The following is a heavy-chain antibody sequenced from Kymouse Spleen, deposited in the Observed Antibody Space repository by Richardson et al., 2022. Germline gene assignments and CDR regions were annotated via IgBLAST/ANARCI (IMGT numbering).Heavy chain of an antibody. D-gene: IGHD7-27*02. Sequence: QVQLQQWGAGLLKPSETLSLTCAVYGGSFSGYYWSWIRQPPGKGLEWIGEINHSGSTNYNPSLKSRVTISVDTSKNQFSLKLSSVTAADTAVYYCARGPGDGFDYWGQGTLVTVSS. CDR2: INHSGST. J-gene: IGHJ4*02. CDR3: ARGPGDGFDY. CDR1: GGSFSGYY. V-gene: IGHV4-34*01.